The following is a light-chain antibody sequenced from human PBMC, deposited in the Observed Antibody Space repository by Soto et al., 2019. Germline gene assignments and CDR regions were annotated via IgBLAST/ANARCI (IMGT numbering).Light chain of an antibody. J-gene: IGKJ1*01. CDR3: LQHNSYPRT. Sequence: DIQMTQSPSSLSASVGDRVTITCRASQGIRHDLGWYQQKPGKAPTRLIYAASSLQSGVRSRFSDSGSGTEFTLTISSPQPEDFANYYFLQHNSYPRTFGQGTKVEIK. V-gene: IGKV1-17*01. CDR2: AAS. CDR1: QGIRHD.